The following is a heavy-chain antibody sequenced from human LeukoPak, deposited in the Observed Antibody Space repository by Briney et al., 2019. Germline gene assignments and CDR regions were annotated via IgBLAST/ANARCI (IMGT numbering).Heavy chain of an antibody. J-gene: IGHJ4*02. CDR2: IYYSGST. D-gene: IGHD6-13*01. Sequence: SETLSPTCTVSGGSISSYYWSWIRQPPGKGLEWIGYIYYSGSTNYNPSLKSRVTISVDTSKNQFSLKLSSVTAADTAVYYCASGSSSWSFDYWGQGTLVTVSS. CDR3: ASGSSSWSFDY. V-gene: IGHV4-59*01. CDR1: GGSISSYY.